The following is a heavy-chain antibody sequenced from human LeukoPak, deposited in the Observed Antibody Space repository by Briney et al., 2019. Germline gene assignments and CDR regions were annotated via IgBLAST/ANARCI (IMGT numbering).Heavy chain of an antibody. CDR3: AKNRTSFDY. CDR2: IRCDGSNK. CDR1: GFTFSTYG. D-gene: IGHD2/OR15-2a*01. J-gene: IGHJ4*02. V-gene: IGHV3-30*02. Sequence: GGSLRLSCAASGFTFSTYGMHWVRQAPGKGLEWVAFIRCDGSNKYYADSVRGRFTISRDNSKNTLYLQMNSLRAEDTAVYYCAKNRTSFDYWGQGTLVTVSS.